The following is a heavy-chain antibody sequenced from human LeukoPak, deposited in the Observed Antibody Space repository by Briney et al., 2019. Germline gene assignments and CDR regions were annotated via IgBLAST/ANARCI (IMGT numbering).Heavy chain of an antibody. CDR2: MNPNSGNT. CDR1: GYTFTSYD. J-gene: IGHJ4*02. D-gene: IGHD3-16*02. Sequence: GASVKVSCKASGYTFTSYDINWVRQAAGQGLEWMGWMNPNSGNTGYAQKFQGRVTMTRNTSISTAYVELSSLRSEDTAVYYCAREVDLGYDYAWGSYRYWGQGTLVTVSS. V-gene: IGHV1-8*01. CDR3: AREVDLGYDYAWGSYRY.